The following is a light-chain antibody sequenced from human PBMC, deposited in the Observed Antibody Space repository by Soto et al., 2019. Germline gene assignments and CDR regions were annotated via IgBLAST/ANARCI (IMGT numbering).Light chain of an antibody. Sequence: EIVLTQSPATLSLSPGERATLSCRASQSVSTYLACYQQKPGQAPRLLIYDAFNRATGIPARFSGSGSGTDFTLTISSLEPEDFAVYYCQQRSNWPLTFGGGTKVEIK. V-gene: IGKV3-11*01. J-gene: IGKJ4*01. CDR2: DAF. CDR1: QSVSTY. CDR3: QQRSNWPLT.